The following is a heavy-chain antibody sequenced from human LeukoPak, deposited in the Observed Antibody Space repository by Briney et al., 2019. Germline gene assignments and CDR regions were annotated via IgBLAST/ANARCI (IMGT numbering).Heavy chain of an antibody. CDR1: GFTFSSCA. Sequence: GGSLRLSCAASGFTFSSCAMSWVRQAPGKGLEWVSAISNNGGYTYYADSVQGRFTISRDNSKSTLCLQMNSLRAEDTAVYYCAKQLGYCSDGSCYFPYWGQGTLVTVSS. CDR2: ISNNGGYT. V-gene: IGHV3-23*01. J-gene: IGHJ4*02. D-gene: IGHD2-15*01. CDR3: AKQLGYCSDGSCYFPY.